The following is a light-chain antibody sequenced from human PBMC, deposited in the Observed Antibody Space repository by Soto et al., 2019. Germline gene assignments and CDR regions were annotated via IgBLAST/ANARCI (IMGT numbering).Light chain of an antibody. CDR1: QGIRND. CDR2: VAS. J-gene: IGKJ5*01. Sequence: DIQMTQTPSSLSASVGDRVTITCRSSQGIRNDLGWYQQKPGKAPNLLIYVASSLQSEVPSRFSGSGSGTDFTLTITSLQPEDFATYYCQQSYCTPITFGQGRRLEV. CDR3: QQSYCTPIT. V-gene: IGKV1-39*01.